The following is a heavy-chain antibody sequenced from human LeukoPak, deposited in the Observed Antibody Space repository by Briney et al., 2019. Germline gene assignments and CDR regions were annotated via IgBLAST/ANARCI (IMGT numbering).Heavy chain of an antibody. D-gene: IGHD3/OR15-3a*01. CDR2: INPSDSIT. J-gene: IGHJ4*02. Sequence: ASVKVSCKASGGTFSSYAISWVRQAPGQGLEWVGIINPSDSITTYAQKFQGRVTMTRDTSTSTVYMELSSLRSEDSAVYYCARGYPLDWNYFDYWGQGTLVTVSS. CDR3: ARGYPLDWNYFDY. CDR1: GGTFSSYA. V-gene: IGHV1-46*01.